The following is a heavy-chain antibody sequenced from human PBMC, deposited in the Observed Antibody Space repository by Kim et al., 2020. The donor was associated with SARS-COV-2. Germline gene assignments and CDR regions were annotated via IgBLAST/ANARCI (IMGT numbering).Heavy chain of an antibody. CDR2: IIPIFGTA. J-gene: IGHJ3*02. Sequence: SVKVSCKASGGTFSSYAISWVRQAPGQGLEWMGGIIPIFGTANYAQKFQGRVTITADESTSTAYMELSSLRSEDTAVYYCASLGIVGADQTPGAFDIWGQGTMVTVSS. CDR1: GGTFSSYA. D-gene: IGHD1-26*01. V-gene: IGHV1-69*13. CDR3: ASLGIVGADQTPGAFDI.